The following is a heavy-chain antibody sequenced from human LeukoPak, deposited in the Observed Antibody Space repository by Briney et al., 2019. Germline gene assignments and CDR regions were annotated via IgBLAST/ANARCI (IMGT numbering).Heavy chain of an antibody. J-gene: IGHJ6*02. CDR3: ARKGGESSTSLYYYYGMDV. V-gene: IGHV3-33*01. CDR2: IWYDGSNK. Sequence: GGSLRLSCAASGFTFSSYGMHWVRQAPGKGLEWVAVIWYDGSNKYYADSVKGRFTISRDNSKNTLYLQMNSLRAEDTAVYYCARKGGESSTSLYYYYGMDVWGQGTTVTVSS. D-gene: IGHD2-2*01. CDR1: GFTFSSYG.